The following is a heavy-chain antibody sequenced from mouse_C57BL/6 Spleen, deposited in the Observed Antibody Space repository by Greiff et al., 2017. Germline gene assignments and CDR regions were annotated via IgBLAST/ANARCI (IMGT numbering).Heavy chain of an antibody. CDR3: ARGGYYYGSSYYAMDY. CDR2: IYPGDGDT. CDR1: GYAFSSYW. D-gene: IGHD1-1*01. J-gene: IGHJ4*01. V-gene: IGHV1-80*01. Sequence: LKESGASVKISCKASGYAFSSYWMNWVKQRPGKGLEWIGQIYPGDGDTNYNGKFKGKATLTADKSSSTAYMQLSSLTSEDSAVYFCARGGYYYGSSYYAMDYWGQGTSVTVSS.